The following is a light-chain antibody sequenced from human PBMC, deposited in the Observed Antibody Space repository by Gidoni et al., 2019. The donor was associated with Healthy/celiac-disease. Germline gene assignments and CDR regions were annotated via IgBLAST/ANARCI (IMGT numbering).Light chain of an antibody. CDR3: QQYNSYSPYT. Sequence: DIQITQSPSTLSASVVDRVTITCRASQSISSWLAWYRQKPGKAPKLLIYKASSLESGVPSRCSGGGSGTEFTLTISSLQPDDFATYYCQQYNSYSPYTFGQGTKLEIK. CDR1: QSISSW. J-gene: IGKJ2*01. V-gene: IGKV1-5*03. CDR2: KAS.